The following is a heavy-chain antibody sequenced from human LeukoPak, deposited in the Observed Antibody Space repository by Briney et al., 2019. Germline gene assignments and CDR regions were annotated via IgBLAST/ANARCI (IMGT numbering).Heavy chain of an antibody. CDR2: ISDSGGST. CDR1: GFTFSDSA. J-gene: IGHJ4*02. Sequence: GGSLRLSCAASGFTFSDSAMSWVRQAPGKGLYWVSYISDSGGSTHYADSVKGRFTISRDNSKNTLYLQMDSLRAEDTAVYYCAKRGWLEDWGQGTLVTVSS. V-gene: IGHV3-23*01. CDR3: AKRGWLED. D-gene: IGHD5-24*01.